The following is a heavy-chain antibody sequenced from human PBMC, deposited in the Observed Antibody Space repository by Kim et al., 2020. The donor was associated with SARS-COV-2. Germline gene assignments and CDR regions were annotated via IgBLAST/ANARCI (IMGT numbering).Heavy chain of an antibody. V-gene: IGHV1-2*02. CDR2: INPYSGGT. CDR1: GYTFTDYY. CDR3: ARSAHFWSGHYLDL. D-gene: IGHD3-3*01. J-gene: IGHJ5*02. Sequence: ASVKVSCKASGYTFTDYYIHWVRQAPGQGLEWMGWINPYSGGTNYAQKFQGRVTMTRDTSISTPYVELTSLRSDDTAVYYCARSAHFWSGHYLDLWGQGT.